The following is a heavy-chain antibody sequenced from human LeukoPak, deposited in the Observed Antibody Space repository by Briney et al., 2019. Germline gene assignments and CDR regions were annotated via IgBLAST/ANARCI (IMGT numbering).Heavy chain of an antibody. D-gene: IGHD6-13*01. Sequence: ASVKVSCKASGYTFTSFGIIWVRQAPGQGLEWMGWISPYDGDTNYAQKVQGRVTMTTDTSTRTAYMDLKNLRSDDTAVYYCARDHHSGYSSSRFDYWGQGTLLTVSS. J-gene: IGHJ4*02. CDR1: GYTFTSFG. V-gene: IGHV1-18*01. CDR2: ISPYDGDT. CDR3: ARDHHSGYSSSRFDY.